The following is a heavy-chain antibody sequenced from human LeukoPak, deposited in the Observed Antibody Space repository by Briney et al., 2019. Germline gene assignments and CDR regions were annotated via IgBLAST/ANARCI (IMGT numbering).Heavy chain of an antibody. CDR3: ARSLLHLSDTSGFFGY. V-gene: IGHV4-59*01. D-gene: IGHD3-22*01. CDR2: IYYSVTT. J-gene: IGHJ4*02. Sequence: SETLSLTCSVSGGSMSSYHWSWIRQPPGKGLEWIGHIYYSVTTNYDPSLKSRVTISIDTSKNQVSLELRSVTAADTAVYYCARSLLHLSDTSGFFGYWGQGTLVSVSS. CDR1: GGSMSSYH.